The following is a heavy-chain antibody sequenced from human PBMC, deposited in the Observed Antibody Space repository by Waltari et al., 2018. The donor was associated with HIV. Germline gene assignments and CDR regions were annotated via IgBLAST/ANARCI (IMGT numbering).Heavy chain of an antibody. CDR1: GYSFTGYY. Sequence: QAQLVQSGAEVKKPGASVKVSCKASGYSFTGYYIHWVRQAPGQGPEWMGRINPDIGGTNYAQKFQGRVTMTRDTSISTAHMDLSRLRSDDTAIYYCAREGAGGYGGPPFDFWGQGALVTVSS. J-gene: IGHJ4*02. V-gene: IGHV1-2*06. D-gene: IGHD5-12*01. CDR3: AREGAGGYGGPPFDF. CDR2: INPDIGGT.